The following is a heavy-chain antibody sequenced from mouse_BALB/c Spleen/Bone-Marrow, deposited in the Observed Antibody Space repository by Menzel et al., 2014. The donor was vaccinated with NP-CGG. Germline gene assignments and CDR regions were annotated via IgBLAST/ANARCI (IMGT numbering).Heavy chain of an antibody. J-gene: IGHJ1*01. CDR1: GFDFSRYW. CDR3: ARLNYYGSLFV. D-gene: IGHD1-1*01. V-gene: IGHV4-1*02. CDR2: INPDSSTI. Sequence: EVKVVESGGGLVQPGGSLKLSCAASGFDFSRYWMSWVRQAPGKGLEWIGEINPDSSTINYTPSLKDKFIISRDNAKNTLYLQMSKVRSEDTAVYYCARLNYYGSLFVWGAGTTVTASS.